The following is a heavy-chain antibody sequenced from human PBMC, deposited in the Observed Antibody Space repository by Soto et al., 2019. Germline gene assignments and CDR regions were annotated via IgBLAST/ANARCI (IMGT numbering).Heavy chain of an antibody. D-gene: IGHD4-17*01. CDR1: GYSFTDYK. CDR2: VDPNGGGS. J-gene: IGHJ4*02. Sequence: ASGKVSCKTSGYSFTDYKLHWVRQAPGQGLEWMGWVDPNGGGSNSAQKFQGSVTMTWDTSITTAYLDLTRLTTNDTATYFCATWVDYGDFAGFDFWAQGTLVTVSS. V-gene: IGHV1-2*04. CDR3: ATWVDYGDFAGFDF.